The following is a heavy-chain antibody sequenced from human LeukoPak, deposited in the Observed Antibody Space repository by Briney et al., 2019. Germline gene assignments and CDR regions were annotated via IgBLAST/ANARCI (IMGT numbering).Heavy chain of an antibody. CDR2: IRYDGSKK. D-gene: IGHD3-3*01. Sequence: GGSLRLSCAASGFTFSRYGMHWVRQAPGKGLEWVAFIRYDGSKKYYADSVKGRFTISRDNSKNTLSLQMNSLRADDTAVYYCARGAQRFGVAFYYFDYWGQGTLVTVSS. J-gene: IGHJ4*02. V-gene: IGHV3-30*02. CDR1: GFTFSRYG. CDR3: ARGAQRFGVAFYYFDY.